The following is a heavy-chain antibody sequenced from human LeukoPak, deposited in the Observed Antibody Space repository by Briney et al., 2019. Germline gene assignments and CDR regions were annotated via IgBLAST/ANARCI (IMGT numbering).Heavy chain of an antibody. V-gene: IGHV4-61*02. D-gene: IGHD4-17*01. CDR1: GYSISSGYY. CDR3: ASYTVTPPFDAFDI. J-gene: IGHJ3*02. Sequence: SETLSLTCTVSGYSISSGYYWSWIRQPAGKGLEWIGRIYTSGSTNYNPSLKSRVTISVDTSKNQFSLKLSSVTAADTAVYYCASYTVTPPFDAFDIWGQGTMVTVSS. CDR2: IYTSGST.